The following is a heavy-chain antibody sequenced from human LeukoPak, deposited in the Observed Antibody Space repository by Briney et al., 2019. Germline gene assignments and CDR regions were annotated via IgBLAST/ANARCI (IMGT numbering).Heavy chain of an antibody. J-gene: IGHJ4*02. V-gene: IGHV1-2*02. Sequence: ASVRVSCKASGYTFTGYYMHWVRQAPGQGLEWMGWINPNSGGTNYAQKFQGGVTMTRDTSISTAYMELSRLRSDDTAVYYCARDGRTYYYDSALGYWGQGTLVTVSS. CDR1: GYTFTGYY. CDR3: ARDGRTYYYDSALGY. CDR2: INPNSGGT. D-gene: IGHD3-22*01.